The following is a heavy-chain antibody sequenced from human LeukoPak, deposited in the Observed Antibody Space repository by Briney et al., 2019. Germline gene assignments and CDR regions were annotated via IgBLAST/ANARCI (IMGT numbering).Heavy chain of an antibody. D-gene: IGHD3-10*01. V-gene: IGHV4-34*01. CDR3: ARRGLRNDY. CDR1: GGSFIGDY. Sequence: PAETLSLTCAVYGGSFIGDYWSWIRQPPGKGLEWIGEINHSGSTNYNPSLKSRVTISVDTSKNQFSLKLSSVTAADTAVYYCARRGLRNDYWGQGTLVTVSS. J-gene: IGHJ4*02. CDR2: INHSGST.